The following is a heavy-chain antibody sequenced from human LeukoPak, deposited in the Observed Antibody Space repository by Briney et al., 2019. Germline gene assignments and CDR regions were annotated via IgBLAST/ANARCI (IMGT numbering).Heavy chain of an antibody. V-gene: IGHV3-53*01. CDR1: GFTVSSNY. J-gene: IGHJ4*02. D-gene: IGHD3-3*01. CDR2: IYSGGST. Sequence: GGSLRLSCAASGFTVSSNYMSWVRQAPGKGLEWVSVIYSGGSTYYADSVKGRFTISRDNSKNTLYLQMNSPRAEDTAVYYCATDRGWRTSGYYLYYFEYWGQGTLVTYSS. CDR3: ATDRGWRTSGYYLYYFEY.